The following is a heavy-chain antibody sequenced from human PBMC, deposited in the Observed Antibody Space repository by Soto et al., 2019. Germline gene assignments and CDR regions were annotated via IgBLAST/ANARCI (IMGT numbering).Heavy chain of an antibody. J-gene: IGHJ5*02. CDR3: AREADILNWFDP. CDR1: GLTFSRYW. V-gene: IGHV3-7*01. CDR2: IKQDGSER. Sequence: PGGSLRLSCADSGLTFSRYWVSWVRQSPGKGLEWVASIKQDGSERYYVDSVKGRFTISRDNAKNSQYLQMNSLRAEDTAVYYLAREADILNWFDPWGQGTLVTVSS. D-gene: IGHD3-9*01.